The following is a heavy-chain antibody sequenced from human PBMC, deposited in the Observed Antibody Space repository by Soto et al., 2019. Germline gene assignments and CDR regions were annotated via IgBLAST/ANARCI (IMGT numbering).Heavy chain of an antibody. CDR2: TYYRSRWYN. D-gene: IGHD1-7*01. CDR1: GDSVSSNSAA. J-gene: IGHJ6*03. Sequence: PSQTLSLTCAISGDSVSSNSAAWNWIRQSPSRGLEWLGRTYYRSRWYNDYAVSVRSRITVNADTSKNQFSPHLNSVTPEDTAVYYGAGTSSLQWYYMDVWDKGTTVTGSS. V-gene: IGHV6-1*01. CDR3: AGTSSLQWYYMDV.